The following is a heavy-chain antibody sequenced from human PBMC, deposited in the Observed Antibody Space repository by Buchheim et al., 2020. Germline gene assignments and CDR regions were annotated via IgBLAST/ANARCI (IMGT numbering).Heavy chain of an antibody. CDR1: GGSFSGYY. D-gene: IGHD6-13*01. Sequence: QVQLQQWGAGLLKPSETLSLTCAVYGGSFSGYYWSWIRQPPGKGLEWIGENNHSGSTNYNPSLKSRATIPVDTSKKQFSLKLSSVAAADTAVYYWARERYSSSWVDYWGQGTL. J-gene: IGHJ4*02. CDR3: ARERYSSSWVDY. V-gene: IGHV4-34*01. CDR2: NNHSGST.